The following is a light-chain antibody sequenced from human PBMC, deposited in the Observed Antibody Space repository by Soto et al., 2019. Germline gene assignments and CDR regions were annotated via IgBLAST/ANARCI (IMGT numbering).Light chain of an antibody. CDR1: QSISTW. Sequence: DIQMTQSPSTLSASVGDRVTITCRASQSISTWLAWYQQKPGKAPKLLIYRASSLESGVPSRFSGSGSGTEFTLTISSLQPDDHATYYCQQYDIYLTFGHGTKVEIK. CDR2: RAS. V-gene: IGKV1-5*03. J-gene: IGKJ1*01. CDR3: QQYDIYLT.